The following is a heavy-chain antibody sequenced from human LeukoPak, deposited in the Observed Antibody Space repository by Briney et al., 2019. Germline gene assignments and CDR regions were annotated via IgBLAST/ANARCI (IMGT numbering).Heavy chain of an antibody. Sequence: ASVKVSCKASGYTFTSYGISWVRQAPGQGLEWMGWISAYNGNTNYAQKLQGRVTMTTDTSTSTAYMELRSLRSDDTAVYYCARDRWGFVVAATPNYYYYYYMDVWGKGTTVTVSS. CDR2: ISAYNGNT. CDR3: ARDRWGFVVAATPNYYYYYYMDV. J-gene: IGHJ6*03. CDR1: GYTFTSYG. D-gene: IGHD2-15*01. V-gene: IGHV1-18*01.